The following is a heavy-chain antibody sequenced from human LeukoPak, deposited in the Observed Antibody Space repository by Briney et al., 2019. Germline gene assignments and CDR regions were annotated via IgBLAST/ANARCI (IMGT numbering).Heavy chain of an antibody. Sequence: SETLSLTCAVYGGSFSGYYWSWIRQPPGKGLEWIGEINHSGGTNYNPSLKSRVTISVDTSKNQFSLELSSVTAADTAVYYCARGRWPCSGGSCYSVSWSDPWGQGTLVTVSS. J-gene: IGHJ5*02. CDR1: GGSFSGYY. CDR3: ARGRWPCSGGSCYSVSWSDP. V-gene: IGHV4-34*01. D-gene: IGHD2-15*01. CDR2: INHSGGT.